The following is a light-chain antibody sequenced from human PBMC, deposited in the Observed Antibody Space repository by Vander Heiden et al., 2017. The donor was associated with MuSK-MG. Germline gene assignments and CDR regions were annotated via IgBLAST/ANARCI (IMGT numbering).Light chain of an antibody. V-gene: IGKV1-39*01. Sequence: DIPFTPSSCSLSASLADRVTITCRASQNISSYLNWYQQKPGKAPKLLIYDASSLQSGVPSRYSGSGSGTDFTLTISNQQPEDYATYYCQQSDSTPYAFGQGTKMEIK. CDR1: QNISSY. CDR2: DAS. CDR3: QQSDSTPYA. J-gene: IGKJ2*01.